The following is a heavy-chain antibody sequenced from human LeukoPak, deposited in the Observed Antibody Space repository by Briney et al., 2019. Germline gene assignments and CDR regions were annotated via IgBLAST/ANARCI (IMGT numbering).Heavy chain of an antibody. D-gene: IGHD6-19*01. CDR1: GFTFSSYA. J-gene: IGHJ4*02. CDR3: ARDWGIAVAGTDFDY. CDR2: ISGSGGST. Sequence: GGSLRLSCAASGFTFSSYAMSWVRQAPGKGLEWVSAISGSGGSTYYADSVKGRFTISRDNSKNTLYLQMNSLRAEDTAVYYCARDWGIAVAGTDFDYWGQGTLVTVSS. V-gene: IGHV3-23*01.